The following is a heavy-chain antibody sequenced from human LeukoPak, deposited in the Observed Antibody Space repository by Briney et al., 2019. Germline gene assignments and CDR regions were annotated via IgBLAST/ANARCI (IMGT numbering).Heavy chain of an antibody. V-gene: IGHV4-39*07. CDR3: PCNIPTIAVASSVNAFNI. J-gene: IGHJ3*02. Sequence: SETLSLTCTVTGGSISSSTYYWGWIRQPPGKGLEWIGSIYYSGSTYYNTSLKSRVTISVDTSKNQFSLKLSSVTAADTAVYYCPCNIPTIAVASSVNAFNIWGQGTMVTVSS. CDR1: GGSISSSTYY. CDR2: IYYSGST. D-gene: IGHD6-19*01.